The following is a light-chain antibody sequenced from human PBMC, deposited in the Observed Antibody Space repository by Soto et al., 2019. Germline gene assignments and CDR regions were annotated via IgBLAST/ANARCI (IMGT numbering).Light chain of an antibody. CDR3: GSWDSSLSAYV. J-gene: IGLJ1*01. CDR2: DDN. V-gene: IGLV1-51*01. Sequence: QSVLTQPPSVSAAPGQKVTISCSGSSPNIGGNSVSWYQQLPGTAPKLLIYDDNKRPSGIPDRLSGSKSGTSATLGITGFQTGDEADYYCGSWDSSLSAYVFGTGTKVTVL. CDR1: SPNIGGNS.